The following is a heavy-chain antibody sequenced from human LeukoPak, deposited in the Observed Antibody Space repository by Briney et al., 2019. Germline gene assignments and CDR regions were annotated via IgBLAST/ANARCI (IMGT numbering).Heavy chain of an antibody. Sequence: GASLKISCKGSGYSFTSYWIGWVRPIPGKGLEWMGIIYPGDSDTRYSPSFQGQVTISADKSISTAYLQWSSLKAPDTAMYYCARPGYSYGYYYFDYWGQGTLVTVSS. J-gene: IGHJ4*02. V-gene: IGHV5-51*01. D-gene: IGHD5-18*01. CDR1: GYSFTSYW. CDR2: IYPGDSDT. CDR3: ARPGYSYGYYYFDY.